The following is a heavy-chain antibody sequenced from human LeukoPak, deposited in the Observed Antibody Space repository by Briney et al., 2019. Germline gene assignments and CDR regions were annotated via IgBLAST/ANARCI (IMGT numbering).Heavy chain of an antibody. Sequence: SQTLSLTCAISGDSVSRNSATWNWIRQSPSRGLEWLGRTYYRSKWYNGYAVSVKSRITINPDTSKNQFSLKLSSVTAADTAVYYCARHHYGSGSFYSPVDYWGQGTLVTVSS. D-gene: IGHD3-10*01. CDR2: TYYRSKWYN. V-gene: IGHV6-1*01. CDR3: ARHHYGSGSFYSPVDY. J-gene: IGHJ4*02. CDR1: GDSVSRNSAT.